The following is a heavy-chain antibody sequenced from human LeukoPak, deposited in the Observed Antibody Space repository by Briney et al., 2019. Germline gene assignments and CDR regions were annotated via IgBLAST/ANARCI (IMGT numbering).Heavy chain of an antibody. J-gene: IGHJ4*02. CDR2: ISYDGSNK. CDR1: GFTFSSYG. CDR3: ARHRQKVATKGPFDY. Sequence: GRSLRLSCAASGFTFSSYGMHWVREARGKGLEWVAVISYDGSNKYYADSVKGRFTISRDNSKNTLYLQMNSLRAEDTAVYYCARHRQKVATKGPFDYWGQGTLVTVSS. V-gene: IGHV3-30*03. D-gene: IGHD5-12*01.